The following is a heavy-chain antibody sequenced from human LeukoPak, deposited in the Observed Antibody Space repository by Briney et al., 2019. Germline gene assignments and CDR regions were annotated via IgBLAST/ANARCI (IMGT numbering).Heavy chain of an antibody. J-gene: IGHJ3*02. Sequence: GGSLRLSCAASGFTFDDYAMHWVRQAPGKGLEWVSGISWNSGSIGYADSVKGRFTISRDNAKNSLYLQMNSLRAEDTALYYCAKESTWIAFDIWGQGTMVTVSS. CDR3: AKESTWIAFDI. CDR1: GFTFDDYA. D-gene: IGHD2-2*03. CDR2: ISWNSGSI. V-gene: IGHV3-9*01.